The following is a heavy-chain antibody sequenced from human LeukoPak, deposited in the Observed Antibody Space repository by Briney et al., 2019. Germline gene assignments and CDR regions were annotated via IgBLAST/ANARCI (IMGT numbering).Heavy chain of an antibody. J-gene: IGHJ4*02. CDR1: GFTFSSYG. CDR2: ISYDGSNK. CDR3: ASQAHGY. Sequence: GALRLSCAASGFTFSSYGMHWVRQAPGKGLEWVAVISYDGSNKYYADSVKGRFTISRDNSKNTLYLQMNSLRAEDTAVYYCASQAHGYWGQGTLVTVSS. V-gene: IGHV3-30*03.